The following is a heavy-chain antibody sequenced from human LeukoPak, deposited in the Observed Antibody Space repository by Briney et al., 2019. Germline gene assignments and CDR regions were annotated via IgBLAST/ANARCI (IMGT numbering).Heavy chain of an antibody. V-gene: IGHV3-30*02. CDR2: IRYDGSNK. CDR3: AELGITMIGGV. CDR1: GFTFSSYE. Sequence: GGSLRLSCAVSGFTFSSYEMNWVRQAPGKGLEWVAFIRYDGSNKYYADSVKGRFTISRDNAKNSLYLQMNSLRAEDTAVYYCAELGITMIGGVWGKGTTVTISS. J-gene: IGHJ6*04. D-gene: IGHD3-10*02.